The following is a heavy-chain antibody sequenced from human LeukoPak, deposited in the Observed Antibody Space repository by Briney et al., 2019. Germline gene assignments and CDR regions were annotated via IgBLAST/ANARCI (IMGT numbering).Heavy chain of an antibody. J-gene: IGHJ5*02. V-gene: IGHV4-34*01. CDR1: GGSFSGYY. CDR3: ARTSSTSLGWFDP. CDR2: INHSGST. Sequence: PSETLSLTCAVYGGSFSGYYRSWIRQPPGKGLEWIGEINHSGSTNYNPSLKSRVTISVDTSKNQFSLKLSSVTAADTAVYYCARTSSTSLGWFDPWGQGTLVTVSS. D-gene: IGHD2-2*01.